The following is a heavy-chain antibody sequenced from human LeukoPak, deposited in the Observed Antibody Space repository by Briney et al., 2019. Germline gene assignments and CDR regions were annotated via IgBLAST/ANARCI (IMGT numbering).Heavy chain of an antibody. D-gene: IGHD3-10*01. CDR2: INHSGST. J-gene: IGHJ5*02. CDR3: ARRTMVRGVLRYNWFDP. CDR1: GGSFSGYY. Sequence: PSETLSLTCAVYGGSFSGYYWSWIRQPPGKGLEWIGEINHSGSTNYNPSLKSRVTISVDTSKNQFSLKLSSVTAADTAVYYCARRTMVRGVLRYNWFDPWGQGTLVTVSS. V-gene: IGHV4-34*01.